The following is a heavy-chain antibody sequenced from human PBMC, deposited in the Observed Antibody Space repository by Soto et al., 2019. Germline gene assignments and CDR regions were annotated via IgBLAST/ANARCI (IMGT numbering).Heavy chain of an antibody. D-gene: IGHD6-6*01. J-gene: IGHJ4*02. CDR2: IDWDDDK. Sequence: SGPTLVNPTETLTLTCTFSGFSLNNRAVGVGWIRQPPGKALEWLARIDWDDDKFYNTSLKTRLTISKDTSKNQVLLTMTNMDPVDTATYYCAHSRPPRLLDYWGQGTLVTVSS. CDR3: AHSRPPRLLDY. CDR1: GFSLNNRAVG. V-gene: IGHV2-70*12.